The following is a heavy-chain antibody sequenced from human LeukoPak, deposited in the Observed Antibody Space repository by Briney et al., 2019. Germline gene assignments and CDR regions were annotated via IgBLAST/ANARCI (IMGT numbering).Heavy chain of an antibody. CDR2: TYYSGST. CDR1: GGSISSSSYY. D-gene: IGHD6-19*01. Sequence: PSETLPLTCTVSGGSISSSSYYWGWIRQPPGKGLEWIGSTYYSGSTYYNPSLKSRVTISVDTSKNQFSLKLSSVTAADTAVYYCARVAVAGPRKPFDYWGQGTLVTVSS. V-gene: IGHV4-39*07. CDR3: ARVAVAGPRKPFDY. J-gene: IGHJ4*02.